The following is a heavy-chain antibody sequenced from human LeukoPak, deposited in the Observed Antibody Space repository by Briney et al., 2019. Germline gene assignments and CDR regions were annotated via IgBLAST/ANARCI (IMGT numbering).Heavy chain of an antibody. D-gene: IGHD6-13*01. J-gene: IGHJ5*02. Sequence: SVKVSCKASGGTFSSYAISWVRQAPGQGLEWMGGIIPIFGTANYAQKFQGRVTITTDESTSTAYMELSSLRSEDTAVYYCAREGIAAAGTNWFDPWGQGTLVTVSS. CDR1: GGTFSSYA. CDR2: IIPIFGTA. V-gene: IGHV1-69*05. CDR3: AREGIAAAGTNWFDP.